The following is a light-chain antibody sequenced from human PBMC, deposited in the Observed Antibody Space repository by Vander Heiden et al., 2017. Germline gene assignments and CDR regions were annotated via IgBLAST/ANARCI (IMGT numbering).Light chain of an antibody. CDR3: QHYGSSPGMYT. CDR1: QIITITT. J-gene: IGKJ2*01. Sequence: VMTQSPDTLSLSPGERATLSCRASQIITITTLDWYQQIPSQAPRLLIYGASSRAAGTPDRFSGSGSGTDFTLTINGVGPEDFAVYYCQHYGSSPGMYTFGQGTKLEIK. CDR2: GAS. V-gene: IGKV3-20*01.